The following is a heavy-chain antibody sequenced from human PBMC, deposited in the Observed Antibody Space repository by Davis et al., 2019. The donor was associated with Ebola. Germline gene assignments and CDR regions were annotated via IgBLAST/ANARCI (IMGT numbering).Heavy chain of an antibody. CDR1: GGSISSSSYY. D-gene: IGHD3-22*01. CDR2: IYYSGST. Sequence: PSETLSLTCTVSGGSISSSSYYWGWIRQPPGKGLEWIGSIYYSGSTYYNPSLKSRVTISVDTSKNQFSLKLSSVTAADTAVYYCARDGPYYYDSSGYYYYYYYMDVWGKGTTVTVSS. J-gene: IGHJ6*03. V-gene: IGHV4-39*02. CDR3: ARDGPYYYDSSGYYYYYYYMDV.